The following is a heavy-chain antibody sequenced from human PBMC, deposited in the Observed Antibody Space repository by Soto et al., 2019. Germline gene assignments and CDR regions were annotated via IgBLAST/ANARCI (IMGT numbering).Heavy chain of an antibody. D-gene: IGHD1-26*01. V-gene: IGHV3-21*01. J-gene: IGHJ6*02. CDR3: AREGGSYPSGMDV. Sequence: EVQLVESGGGLVKPGGSLRLSCAASGFTFSSYTMNWVRQAPGKGLEWVSSIRSSSSYTFYADSVKGRFTISRDNAKNSLYLQMDSLRGEDTAVYYCAREGGSYPSGMDVWGQGTTVTVSS. CDR2: IRSSSSYT. CDR1: GFTFSSYT.